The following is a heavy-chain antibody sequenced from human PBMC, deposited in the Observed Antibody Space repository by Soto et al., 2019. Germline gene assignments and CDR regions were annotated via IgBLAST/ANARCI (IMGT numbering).Heavy chain of an antibody. CDR1: GGTFSTYA. J-gene: IGHJ6*02. Sequence: QVQLVQSGAEVKKPGSSVKVSCKSSGGTFSTYAISWVRQAPGQGLEWMGGIIPIFDTANYAQKFQGRVTITADESTTTANMELISFRSEDTAEYYCARDEMVVATGARTWHYYYGMDVWGQGTTVTVSS. D-gene: IGHD2-15*01. CDR2: IIPIFDTA. V-gene: IGHV1-69*12. CDR3: ARDEMVVATGARTWHYYYGMDV.